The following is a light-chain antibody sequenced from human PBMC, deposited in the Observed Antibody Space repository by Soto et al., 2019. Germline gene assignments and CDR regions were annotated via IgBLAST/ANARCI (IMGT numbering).Light chain of an antibody. J-gene: IGKJ5*01. CDR2: AAS. V-gene: IGKV1-8*01. CDR3: LQHNSYPIT. Sequence: AIRMTQSPSSFSASTGDRVTITCRASQGISSYLAWYQQKPGKAPKLLIYAASTLQSGVPSRFSGSGSGTDFTLTISCLQSEDFATYYCLQHNSYPITLGQGTRLEIK. CDR1: QGISSY.